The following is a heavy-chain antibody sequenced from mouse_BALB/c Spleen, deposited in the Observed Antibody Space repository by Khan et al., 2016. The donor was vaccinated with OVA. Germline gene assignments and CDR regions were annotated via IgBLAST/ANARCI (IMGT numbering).Heavy chain of an antibody. CDR1: GFSLTSYG. Sequence: QVQLQQSGPGLVAPSQSLSITCTVSGFSLTSYGVHWVRQPPGKGLEWLGVIWAGGSTNYNSALMSRLSISKDNSKSQVFVKMKSRQTDDTAMYYCARAKGWDNAMDYWGQGTSVTVSS. CDR2: IWAGGST. D-gene: IGHD4-1*01. J-gene: IGHJ4*01. V-gene: IGHV2-9*02. CDR3: ARAKGWDNAMDY.